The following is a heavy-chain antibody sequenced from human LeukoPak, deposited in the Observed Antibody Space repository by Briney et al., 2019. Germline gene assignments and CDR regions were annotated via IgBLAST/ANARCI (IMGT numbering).Heavy chain of an antibody. J-gene: IGHJ4*02. CDR3: AREASGFGELLVDY. CDR1: GYTFTSYY. V-gene: IGHV1-18*04. CDR2: ISAYSGNT. Sequence: ASVKVSCKASGYTFTSYYMHWVRQAPGQGLEWMGWISAYSGNTNYAQKLQGRVTMTTNTSTSTAYMELRSLRSDDTAVYYCAREASGFGELLVDYWGQGTLVTVSS. D-gene: IGHD3-10*01.